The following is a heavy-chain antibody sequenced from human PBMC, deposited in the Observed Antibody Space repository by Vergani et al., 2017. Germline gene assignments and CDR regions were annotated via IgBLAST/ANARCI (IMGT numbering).Heavy chain of an antibody. CDR3: ARDYCSSTSCYGYYYYYGMDV. V-gene: IGHV3-21*01. CDR1: GFTFSSYS. CDR2: ISSSSSYI. Sequence: EVQLVESGGGLVKPGGSLRLSCAASGFTFSSYSMNWVRQAPGKGLEWVSSISSSSSYIYYADSVKGRFTISRDNAKNSLYLQMNSLRAEDTAVYYCARDYCSSTSCYGYYYYYGMDVWGQGTTVTVSS. J-gene: IGHJ6*02. D-gene: IGHD2-2*01.